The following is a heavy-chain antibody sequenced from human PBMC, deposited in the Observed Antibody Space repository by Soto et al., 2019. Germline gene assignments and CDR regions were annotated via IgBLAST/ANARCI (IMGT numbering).Heavy chain of an antibody. CDR3: TRGGTPIAY. CDR1: GYTFTNFG. J-gene: IGHJ4*02. Sequence: QVQLVQSGAEVKKPGASVKVSCKASGYTFTNFGISWVRQAPGQGLEWMGWISAYKGNTNYAQKFQGRVTMTTDTSTTRAYMEVSRLRFADTAVYYSTRGGTPIAYWGQGTLVTVSS. D-gene: IGHD3-16*01. CDR2: ISAYKGNT. V-gene: IGHV1-18*01.